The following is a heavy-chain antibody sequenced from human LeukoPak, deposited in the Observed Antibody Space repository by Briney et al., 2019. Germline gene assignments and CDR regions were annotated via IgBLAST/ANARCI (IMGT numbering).Heavy chain of an antibody. CDR2: FDPEDGET. D-gene: IGHD2-2*01. V-gene: IGHV1-24*01. J-gene: IGHJ6*02. Sequence: ASVKVSCKVSGYTLTELSMHWVRQAPGKGLEWMGGFDPEDGETIYAQKFQGRVTMTEDTSTDTAYMELSSLRSEDTAVYYCATPPRKTSYGPYYYYGMDVWGQGTTVTVSS. CDR1: GYTLTELS. CDR3: ATPPRKTSYGPYYYYGMDV.